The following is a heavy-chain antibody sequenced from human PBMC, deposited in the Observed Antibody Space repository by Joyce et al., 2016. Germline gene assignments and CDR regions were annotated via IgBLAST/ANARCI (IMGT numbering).Heavy chain of an antibody. V-gene: IGHV4-34*01. CDR1: GGSFSGYY. CDR2: IDHTGRT. D-gene: IGHD3-10*01. Sequence: QEHLQQWGAGLLKPSETLALTCGVSGGSFSGYYWSWIRQPPGKGLEWIAEIDHTGRTNYNPSLKSRVTISIDTSKNHFYLSLTSVTAADTAVYFCGKSGYGPGSHYRHWGQGTLVTVS. CDR3: GKSGYGPGSHYRH. J-gene: IGHJ4*02.